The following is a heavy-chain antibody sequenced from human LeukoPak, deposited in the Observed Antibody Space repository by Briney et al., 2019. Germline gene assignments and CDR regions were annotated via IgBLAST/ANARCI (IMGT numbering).Heavy chain of an antibody. J-gene: IGHJ4*02. Sequence: GGSLRLSCAASGFTLSSYAMSWVRQAPGKGLEWVSLISGNAGSTYYADSVKGRFTISRDNSKNTLYLQMNSLRAEDTAVYYCAKDPYYYDSSGYYNWGQGTLVTVSS. V-gene: IGHV3-23*01. CDR3: AKDPYYYDSSGYYN. D-gene: IGHD3-22*01. CDR1: GFTLSSYA. CDR2: ISGNAGST.